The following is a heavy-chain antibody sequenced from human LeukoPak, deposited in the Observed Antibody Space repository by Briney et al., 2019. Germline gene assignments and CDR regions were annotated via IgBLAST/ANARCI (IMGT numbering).Heavy chain of an antibody. V-gene: IGHV1-69*04. Sequence: GSSVKVSCKASGGTFSSYAISWVRPAPGQGLEWMGRIIPILGIANYAQKFQGRVTITADKSTSTAYMELSSLRSEDTAVYYCARGWSHYYGSGSFIPAYYFDYWGQGTLVTVSS. J-gene: IGHJ4*02. CDR3: ARGWSHYYGSGSFIPAYYFDY. CDR2: IIPILGIA. D-gene: IGHD3-10*01. CDR1: GGTFSSYA.